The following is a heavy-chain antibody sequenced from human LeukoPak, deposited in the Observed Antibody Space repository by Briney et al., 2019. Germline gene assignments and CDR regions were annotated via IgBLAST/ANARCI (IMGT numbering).Heavy chain of an antibody. D-gene: IGHD3-3*01. CDR2: INHSGST. V-gene: IGHV4-34*01. CDR1: GGSFSGYY. CDR3: ARGLIRFWLTPYFDY. Sequence: SETLSLTCAVYGGSFSGYYWSWIRQPLGKGLEWIGEINHSGSTNYNPSLKSRVTISVDTSKNQFSLKLSSVTAADTAVYYCARGLIRFWLTPYFDYWGQGTLVTVSS. J-gene: IGHJ4*02.